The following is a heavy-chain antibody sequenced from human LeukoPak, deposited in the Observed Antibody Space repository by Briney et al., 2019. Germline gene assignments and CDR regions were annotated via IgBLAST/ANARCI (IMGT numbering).Heavy chain of an antibody. J-gene: IGHJ4*02. Sequence: SVKVSCKASGGTFSSYAISWVRQAPGQGLEWMGGIIPIFGTANYAQKFQGRVTITADESTSTAYMELSSLRSEATAVYYCARPTRDYYDFWSGYSNFDYWGQGTLVTVSS. D-gene: IGHD3-3*01. CDR1: GGTFSSYA. CDR3: ARPTRDYYDFWSGYSNFDY. CDR2: IIPIFGTA. V-gene: IGHV1-69*13.